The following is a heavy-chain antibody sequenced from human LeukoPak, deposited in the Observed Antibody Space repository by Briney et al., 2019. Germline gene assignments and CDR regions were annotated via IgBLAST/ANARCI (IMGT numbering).Heavy chain of an antibody. CDR1: GGSFSGYY. D-gene: IGHD3-9*01. CDR2: INHRGST. J-gene: IGHJ4*02. CDR3: ARGLSGDILPGREGCFDY. V-gene: IGHV4-34*01. Sequence: SETLSLTCAVDGGSFSGYYWSWVRQPPGKGGGWVGAINHRGSTNYNPTLKRGVTISGDTSKNHFSLKLSSVTPADTAVYYCARGLSGDILPGREGCFDYWGQGTLVTVSS.